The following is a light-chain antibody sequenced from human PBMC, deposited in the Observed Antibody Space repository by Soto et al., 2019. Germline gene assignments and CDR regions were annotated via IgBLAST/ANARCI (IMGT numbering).Light chain of an antibody. J-gene: IGKJ1*01. CDR3: QQYNGYSTWT. CDR2: DAS. V-gene: IGKV1-5*01. CDR1: QSISRW. Sequence: DIQMTQSPSTLSASVGYRFTITCRASQSISRWLAWYQQKPGKAPQALIYDASSLKSGVPSRFSGNGSGTEFTLTISSLQPDDFATYYCQQYNGYSTWTFGQGTTGDIK.